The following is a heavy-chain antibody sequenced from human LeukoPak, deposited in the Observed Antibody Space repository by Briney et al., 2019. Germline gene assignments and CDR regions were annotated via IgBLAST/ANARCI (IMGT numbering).Heavy chain of an antibody. CDR1: GFTFSSYS. CDR3: ARDGYSGYGAADY. J-gene: IGHJ4*02. D-gene: IGHD5-12*01. V-gene: IGHV3-21*01. CDR2: ISSSSSYI. Sequence: GGSLRLSCAASGFTFSSYSMNWVRQAPGKGLEWVSSISSSSSYIYYADSVKGRFTISRDNAKNSLYLQMNSLRAEDTAVYYCARDGYSGYGAADYWGQGTLVTVSS.